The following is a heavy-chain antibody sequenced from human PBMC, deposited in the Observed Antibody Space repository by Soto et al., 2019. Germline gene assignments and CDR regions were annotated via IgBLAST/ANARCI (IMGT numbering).Heavy chain of an antibody. J-gene: IGHJ6*02. Sequence: VQVVQSEAEATQPGSSVKLSCKVSGVTFSNAAFSWVRQSPGQGLGWMGGIIPIFGGAKDAQKFQARVKTTADEMTAIVGLEVTSLRIDDTGVYFCARDGEYRPQAGTTEYFGMVVWGQGTTVTVSS. CDR1: GVTFSNAA. CDR3: ARDGEYRPQAGTTEYFGMVV. D-gene: IGHD1-1*01. V-gene: IGHV1-69*01. CDR2: IIPIFGGA.